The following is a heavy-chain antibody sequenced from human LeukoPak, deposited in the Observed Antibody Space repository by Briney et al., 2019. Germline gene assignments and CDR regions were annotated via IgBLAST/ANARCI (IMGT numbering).Heavy chain of an antibody. CDR3: AKDPYSSGFNYFDY. J-gene: IGHJ4*02. V-gene: IGHV3-23*01. CDR1: GFTFSSYA. CDR2: ISGSGGST. Sequence: GGSLRLSCAASGFTFSSYAMSWVRQAPGKGLEWVSAISGSGGSTYYADSVKGRFTISRDNSKNTLYLQMNSLRAEDAAVYYCAKDPYSSGFNYFDYWGQGTLVTVSS. D-gene: IGHD6-19*01.